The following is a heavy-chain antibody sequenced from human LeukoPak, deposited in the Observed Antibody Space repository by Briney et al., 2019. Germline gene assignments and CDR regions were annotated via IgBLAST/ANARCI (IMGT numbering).Heavy chain of an antibody. CDR2: ISGSGGST. V-gene: IGHV3-23*01. Sequence: PGGSLRLSCTASGFTFTNFAMSWVRQAPGKGLEWVSAISGSGGSTYYADSVKGRFTISRDNSKNTLYLQMNSLRAEDTAVYYCAKVGIDGSIAARRGWFDPWGQGTLVTVSS. J-gene: IGHJ5*02. CDR1: GFTFTNFA. CDR3: AKVGIDGSIAARRGWFDP. D-gene: IGHD6-6*01.